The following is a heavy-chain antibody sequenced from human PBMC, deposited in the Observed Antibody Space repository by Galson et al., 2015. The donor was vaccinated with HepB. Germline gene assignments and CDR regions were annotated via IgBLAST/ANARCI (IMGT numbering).Heavy chain of an antibody. J-gene: IGHJ3*02. Sequence: SLRLSCAASGFTFSSYGMHWVRQAPGKGLEWVAVIWYDGSNKYYADSVKGRFTISRDNSKNTLYLQMNSLRAEDTAVYYCANYYDSSGYPDAFDIWGQGTMVTVSS. CDR1: GFTFSSYG. V-gene: IGHV3-33*08. D-gene: IGHD3-22*01. CDR2: IWYDGSNK. CDR3: ANYYDSSGYPDAFDI.